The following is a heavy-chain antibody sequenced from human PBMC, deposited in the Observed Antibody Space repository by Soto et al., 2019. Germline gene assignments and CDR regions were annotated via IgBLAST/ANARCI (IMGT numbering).Heavy chain of an antibody. CDR1: GFTFSSYA. CDR2: ISGSGGST. D-gene: IGHD6-19*01. J-gene: IGHJ3*02. V-gene: IGHV3-23*01. CDR3: AKDWAGGGSGWLGGYDAFDI. Sequence: GGSLRLSCAASGFTFSSYAMSWVRQAPGKGLEWVSAISGSGGSTYYADSVKGRFTISRDNSKNTLYLQMNSLRAEDTAVYYCAKDWAGGGSGWLGGYDAFDIWGQGTMVTVSS.